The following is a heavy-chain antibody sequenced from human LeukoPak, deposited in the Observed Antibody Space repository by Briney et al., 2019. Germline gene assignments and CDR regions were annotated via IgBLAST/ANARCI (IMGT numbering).Heavy chain of an antibody. CDR3: ARDGTVTTLNFDY. CDR2: IIPILGIA. CDR1: GYTFTGYY. V-gene: IGHV1-69*04. Sequence: GASVKVSCKASGYTFTGYYMHWVRQAPGQGLEWMGRIIPILGIANYAQKFQGRVTITADKSTSTAYMELSSLRSEDTAVYYCARDGTVTTLNFDYWGQGTLVTVSS. J-gene: IGHJ4*02. D-gene: IGHD4-17*01.